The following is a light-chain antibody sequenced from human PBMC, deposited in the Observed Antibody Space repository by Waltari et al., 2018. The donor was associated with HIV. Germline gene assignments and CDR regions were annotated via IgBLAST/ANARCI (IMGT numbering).Light chain of an antibody. V-gene: IGKV1-5*03. CDR2: AES. J-gene: IGKJ1*01. CDR3: QQYNSYSWT. Sequence: DIHMTLSPSTLPASVGYTVPIPCRASHRIYSWLAWYEQKPGKAPKVLISAESNLESGVPSRFSGSGSGKEFTPTISSLQPHDVATEYCQQYNSYSWTFGQGTKVESK. CDR1: HRIYSW.